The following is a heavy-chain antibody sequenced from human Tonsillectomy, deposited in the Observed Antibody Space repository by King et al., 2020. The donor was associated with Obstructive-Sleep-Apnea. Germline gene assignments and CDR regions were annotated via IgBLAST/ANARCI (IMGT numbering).Heavy chain of an antibody. Sequence: EVQLVESGGGLVQRGGSLRLSCSASGFTFSSHAMHWVRQAPGKGLEYVASIGSNGDSTYYADSVKGRFTISRDNSKNKVYLQMSRLRPEDTAVYYCVRALYFDYLKYSFSYWGRGALVTASS. CDR2: IGSNGDST. D-gene: IGHD3-9*01. CDR1: GFTFSSHA. J-gene: IGHJ4*02. CDR3: VRALYFDYLKYSFSY. V-gene: IGHV3-64D*09.